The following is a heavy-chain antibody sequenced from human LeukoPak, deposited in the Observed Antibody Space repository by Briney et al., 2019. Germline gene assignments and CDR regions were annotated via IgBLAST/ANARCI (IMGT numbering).Heavy chain of an antibody. J-gene: IGHJ4*02. D-gene: IGHD2-2*01. Sequence: GESLKISCRGSGFSFTTYYIGWVRQMPGKGLEWMGIIYPGDSDTRYSPSFQGQVTISADKSISTAYLQWSSLKASDTAMYYCARQPGYQLPDFDYWGQGTLVTVSS. CDR3: ARQPGYQLPDFDY. CDR2: IYPGDSDT. CDR1: GFSFTTYY. V-gene: IGHV5-51*01.